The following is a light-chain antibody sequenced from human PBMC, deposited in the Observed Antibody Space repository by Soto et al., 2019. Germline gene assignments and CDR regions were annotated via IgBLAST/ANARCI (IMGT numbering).Light chain of an antibody. J-gene: IGKJ4*01. CDR2: AAS. CDR3: LQDYNYPLT. Sequence: AIQMTQSPSSLSASVGDRVTITCRASQGIRNDLGWYQQKPGKAPKLLIYAASSLQSGVPSRFSGSGSGTDFTRTISSVQPEDFATYYCLQDYNYPLTFGGGTKVEIK. CDR1: QGIRND. V-gene: IGKV1-6*01.